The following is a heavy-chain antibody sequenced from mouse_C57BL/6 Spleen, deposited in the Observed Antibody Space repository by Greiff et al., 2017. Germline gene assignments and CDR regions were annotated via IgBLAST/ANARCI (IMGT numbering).Heavy chain of an antibody. V-gene: IGHV1-42*01. D-gene: IGHD2-4*01. J-gene: IGHJ2*01. CDR3: ARHGYDYDYFDY. CDR2: INPSTGGT. Sequence: VQLQQSGPELVKPGASVKISCKASGYSFTGYYMNWVKQSPEKSLEWIGEINPSTGGTTYNQKFKAKATLTVDKSSSTAYMQLKSLTSEDSAVYYCARHGYDYDYFDYWGQGTTLTVSS. CDR1: GYSFTGYY.